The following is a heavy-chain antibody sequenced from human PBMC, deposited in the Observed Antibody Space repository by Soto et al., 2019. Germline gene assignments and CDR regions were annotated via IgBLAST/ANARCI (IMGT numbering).Heavy chain of an antibody. V-gene: IGHV4-39*01. CDR1: GGSISSSSYY. CDR3: ARHHHGGDYEVISRAGFDP. Sequence: QLQLQESGPGLVKPSETLSLTCTVSGGSISSSSYYWGCIRQPPGKGLVWIGSIYYSGSTYSNPSLKSRVTISVDTSKHQCSLKLSSVTAADTAVYYWARHHHGGDYEVISRAGFDPWGQGTLVTVSS. J-gene: IGHJ5*02. D-gene: IGHD4-17*01. CDR2: IYYSGST.